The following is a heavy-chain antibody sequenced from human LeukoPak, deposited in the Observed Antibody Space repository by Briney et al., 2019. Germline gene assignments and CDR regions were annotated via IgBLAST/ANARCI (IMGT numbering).Heavy chain of an antibody. CDR3: ARSARWLRSAFDI. CDR1: GGTFISYA. D-gene: IGHD5-12*01. J-gene: IGHJ3*02. Sequence: SVKVSCKASGGTFISYAISWVRQAPGQGLEWMGGIIPIFGTANYAQKFQGRVTITADESTSTAYMELSSLRSEDTAVYYCARSARWLRSAFDIWGQGTMVTVSS. V-gene: IGHV1-69*13. CDR2: IIPIFGTA.